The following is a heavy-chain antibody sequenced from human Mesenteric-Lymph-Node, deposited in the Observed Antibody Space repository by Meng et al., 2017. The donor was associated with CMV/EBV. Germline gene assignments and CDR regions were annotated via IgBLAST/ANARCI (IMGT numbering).Heavy chain of an antibody. J-gene: IGHJ4*02. Sequence: GGSLRLSCAASGFTFSTYWMHWVRQAPGKGLVWVSRINSDDSSTNYADSVKGRFTISRDNAKNTLYLQMNSLRAEDTAVYYCARDRGGGYYGGFDYWGQGTLVTVSS. CDR1: GFTFSTYW. CDR2: INSDDSST. D-gene: IGHD1-26*01. V-gene: IGHV3-74*01. CDR3: ARDRGGGYYGGFDY.